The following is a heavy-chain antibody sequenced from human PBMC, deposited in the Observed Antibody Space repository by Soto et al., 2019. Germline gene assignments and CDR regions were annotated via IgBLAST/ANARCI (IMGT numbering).Heavy chain of an antibody. V-gene: IGHV4-31*03. J-gene: IGHJ4*02. D-gene: IGHD5-12*01. CDR2: IYYSGST. CDR1: GGSISSGGYY. Sequence: SETLSLTCTVSGGSISSGGYYWSWIRQHPGKGLEWIGYIYYSGSTYYNPSLKSRVTISVDRSKNQFSLKLSSVTAADTAVYYCAAGGGLPRYYWGQGTLVPFSS. CDR3: AAGGGLPRYY.